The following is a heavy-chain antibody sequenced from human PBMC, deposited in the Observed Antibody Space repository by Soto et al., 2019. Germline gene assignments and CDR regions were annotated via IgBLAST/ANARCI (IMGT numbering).Heavy chain of an antibody. V-gene: IGHV4-61*01. CDR1: GGSVSSGSYY. J-gene: IGHJ2*01. Sequence: QVQLEESGPGLVKPSETLSLTCTVSGGSVSSGSYYWSWIRQPPGKGLEWIGYIYYSGSTNYNPSLKCRVTISVATSKNQFSLKLSSVTAADTAVYYCARLLATYDWYFDLWGRGTLVTVSS. CDR2: IYYSGST. CDR3: ARLLATYDWYFDL. D-gene: IGHD5-12*01.